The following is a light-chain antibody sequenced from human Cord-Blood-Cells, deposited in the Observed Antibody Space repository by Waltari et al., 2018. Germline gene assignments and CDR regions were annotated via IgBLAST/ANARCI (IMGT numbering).Light chain of an antibody. Sequence: QSALTQPASVSGSPGQSITISCPGTSSDVGRYNLVSWYQQHPGKAPKLMIYEGSKRPSGVSNRFSGSKSGNTASLTISGLQAEDEADYYCCSYAGSNWVFGGGTKLTVL. CDR3: CSYAGSNWV. J-gene: IGLJ3*02. CDR1: SSDVGRYNL. CDR2: EGS. V-gene: IGLV2-23*01.